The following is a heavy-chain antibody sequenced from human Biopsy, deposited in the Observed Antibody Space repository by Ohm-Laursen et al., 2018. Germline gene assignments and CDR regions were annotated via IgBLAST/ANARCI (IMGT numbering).Heavy chain of an antibody. CDR2: ISGRTSGT. J-gene: IGHJ4*02. CDR1: GFNFDSYA. D-gene: IGHD5-12*01. V-gene: IGHV3-23*01. Sequence: GSLRLSCAASGFNFDSYAMSWVRQAPGKGLEWVSGISGRTSGTYYADSVKGRFTISRDNSKNTLYLQMSSLRAEDTALYYCAKCMTYSGDGIDYWGQGTLVTVSS. CDR3: AKCMTYSGDGIDY.